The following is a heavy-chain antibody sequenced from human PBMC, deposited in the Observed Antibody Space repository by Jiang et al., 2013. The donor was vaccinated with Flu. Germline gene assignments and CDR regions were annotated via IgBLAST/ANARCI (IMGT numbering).Heavy chain of an antibody. D-gene: IGHD3-22*01. CDR3: ARDPHYYDGSGYYRAYYYYMDV. J-gene: IGHJ6*03. CDR2: IIPIFGTA. V-gene: IGHV1-69*01. Sequence: GAEVKKPGSSVKVSCKASGGSFSSYAINWVRQAPGQGLEWMGGIIPIFGTANYAQKFQGRVTVTADESTSTAYMELSSLRSEDTAVYYCARDPHYYDGSGYYRAYYYYMDVWGKGTTVSVSS. CDR1: GGSFSSYA.